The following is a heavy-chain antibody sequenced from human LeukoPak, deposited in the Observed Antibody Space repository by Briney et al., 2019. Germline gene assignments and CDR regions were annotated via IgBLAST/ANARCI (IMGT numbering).Heavy chain of an antibody. CDR3: AKGPPGLAYYFFDY. CDR1: GFTFSSYG. CDR2: TSGSGGST. D-gene: IGHD2-21*01. J-gene: IGHJ4*02. Sequence: GGSLRLSCAASGFTFSSYGMHWVRQAPGKGLEWVSGTSGSGGSTYYADSVKGRFTISRDNSKNTLYLQMNSLRAEDTAVYYCAKGPPGLAYYFFDYWGQGTLVTVSS. V-gene: IGHV3-23*01.